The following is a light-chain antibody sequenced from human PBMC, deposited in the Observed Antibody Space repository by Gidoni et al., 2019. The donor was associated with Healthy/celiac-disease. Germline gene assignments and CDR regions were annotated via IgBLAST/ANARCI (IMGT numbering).Light chain of an antibody. J-gene: IGKJ5*01. Sequence: EIVLTQSPATLSLSPGERATLSCRASQSVSSYLAWYQQKPGQAPRLLIYDASNRATGIPARFSGSGSGTYFPLTISSLEPEDFAVYYCQQRSNWPPSITFGQGTRLEIK. V-gene: IGKV3-11*01. CDR2: DAS. CDR3: QQRSNWPPSIT. CDR1: QSVSSY.